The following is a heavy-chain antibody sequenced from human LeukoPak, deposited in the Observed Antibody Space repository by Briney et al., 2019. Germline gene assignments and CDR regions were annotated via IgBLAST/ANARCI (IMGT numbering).Heavy chain of an antibody. CDR1: GFTFSSYG. Sequence: PGGSLRLSCAASGFTFSSYGMHWVRQAPGKGLEWVAFIRYDGSNKYYADSVKGRFTISRDNSKNTLYLQMNSLRAEDTAVYYCAKGPALSIEFDFSSGYDFDYWGQGTLVTVSS. V-gene: IGHV3-30*02. D-gene: IGHD6-13*01. CDR2: IRYDGSNK. CDR3: AKGPALSIEFDFSSGYDFDY. J-gene: IGHJ4*02.